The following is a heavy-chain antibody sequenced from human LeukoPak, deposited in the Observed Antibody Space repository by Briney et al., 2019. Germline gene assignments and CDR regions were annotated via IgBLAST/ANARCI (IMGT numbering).Heavy chain of an antibody. CDR1: GGSISSSSYY. V-gene: IGHV4-39*07. D-gene: IGHD5-18*01. CDR3: ARTEESGYSYRYFGYYYYMDV. Sequence: SETLSLTCTVSGGSISSSSYYWGWIRQPPGKGLEWIGSIYSSGSTYYNPSLKSRVIIIIDTPKNHFSLTLSSVTAADTAVYYCARTEESGYSYRYFGYYYYMDVWGKGTTVTVSS. J-gene: IGHJ6*03. CDR2: IYSSGST.